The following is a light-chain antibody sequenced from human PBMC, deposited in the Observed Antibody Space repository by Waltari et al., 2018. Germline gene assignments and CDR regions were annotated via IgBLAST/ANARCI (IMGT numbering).Light chain of an antibody. CDR3: ALYVGRAIWV. CDR2: NTN. V-gene: IGLV8-61*01. Sequence: QTVVTQEPSFSVSPGGTVTVTCGLSSGSVSTSNYPSWYQQTPGQPPRTLIYNTNTRSSGVPDRFSGSILGSKAALTITGAQADDESHYYCALYVGRAIWVFGGGTKLTVL. CDR1: SGSVSTSNY. J-gene: IGLJ3*02.